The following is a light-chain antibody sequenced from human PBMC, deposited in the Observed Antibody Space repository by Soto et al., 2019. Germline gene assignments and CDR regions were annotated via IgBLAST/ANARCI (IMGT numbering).Light chain of an antibody. CDR3: QQYGNFPYT. J-gene: IGKJ2*01. CDR1: QDITKY. Sequence: DIQMTQSPSSLSASVGDRVTITCQASQDITKYLNWYQQKPGKAPKLLIYGASSLETGVPPRFTGSGSATQFTFTIRSLQPEDVAAYYCQQYGNFPYTFGQGTELKIK. CDR2: GAS. V-gene: IGKV1-33*01.